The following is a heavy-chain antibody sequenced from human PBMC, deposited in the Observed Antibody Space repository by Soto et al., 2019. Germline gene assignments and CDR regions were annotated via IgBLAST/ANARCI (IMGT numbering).Heavy chain of an antibody. J-gene: IGHJ6*02. CDR1: GGSISGSF. D-gene: IGHD6-13*01. V-gene: IGHV4-59*01. CDR2: IYYTGST. CDR3: ARGGSSRNYYYYGMDV. Sequence: SETLSLTCTVAGGSISGSFWSWIRQSPEKGLEVIGYIYYTGSTNSNPSLNGRASISVDTSKNQISLKLSSVTAADTAVYYCARGGSSRNYYYYGMDVWGQGTTVT.